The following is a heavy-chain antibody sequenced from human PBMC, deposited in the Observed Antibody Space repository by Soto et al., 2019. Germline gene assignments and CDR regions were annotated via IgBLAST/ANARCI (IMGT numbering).Heavy chain of an antibody. V-gene: IGHV1-2*04. J-gene: IGHJ6*03. CDR2: INPNSGGT. CDR3: ARAHRITGSERPRNFGRDYYYYMDV. Sequence: ASVKVSCKASGYTFTGYYMHWVRQAPGQGLEWMGWINPNSGGTDYAQKFQGWVTMTRDTSISTAYMELSSLRSEDTAVYYCARAHRITGSERPRNFGRDYYYYMDVWGKGTTVTVSS. D-gene: IGHD3-9*01. CDR1: GYTFTGYY.